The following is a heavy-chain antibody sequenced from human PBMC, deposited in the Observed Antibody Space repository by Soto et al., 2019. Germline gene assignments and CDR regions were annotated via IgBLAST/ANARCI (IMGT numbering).Heavy chain of an antibody. Sequence: PXGSLGLSGAASGFTFSIYRMNGVRQAPGKGLEWVSSISSSSSYIYYADSVKGRFTISRDNAKNSLYLQMNSLRAEDTAVYYCARETRSGDPDYSGQGTLLTVPS. CDR1: GFTFSIYR. CDR2: ISSSSSYI. CDR3: ARETRSGDPDY. V-gene: IGHV3-21*01. D-gene: IGHD7-27*01. J-gene: IGHJ4*02.